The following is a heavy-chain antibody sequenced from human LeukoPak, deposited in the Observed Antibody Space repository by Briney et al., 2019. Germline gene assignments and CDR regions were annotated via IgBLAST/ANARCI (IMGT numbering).Heavy chain of an antibody. CDR2: IDPDGVDK. CDR1: GFNFSISY. J-gene: IGHJ4*02. V-gene: IGHV3-7*01. D-gene: IGHD5-24*01. Sequence: GGSLRLSCTASGFNFSISYMMWVRQAPGEGLEWVAHIDPDGVDKNYVGSVKDRFIISRDNTKNSLFLQMNSLRDDDTALYYCARGWATIPDWGQGSLVIVSS. CDR3: ARGWATIPD.